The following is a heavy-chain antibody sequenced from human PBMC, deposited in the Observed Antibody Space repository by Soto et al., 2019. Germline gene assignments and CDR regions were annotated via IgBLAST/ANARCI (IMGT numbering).Heavy chain of an antibody. V-gene: IGHV1-18*01. CDR3: ARDGLYYDILTGYYRSSYYYGMDV. CDR1: GYTFTSYG. Sequence: QVQLVQSGAEVKKPGASVKVSCKASGYTFTSYGISWVRQAPGQGLEWMGWISAYNGNTNYAQKLQGRVTMTTDTSTSTAYMELRSLRSDDTAVYSCARDGLYYDILTGYYRSSYYYGMDVWGQGTTVTVSS. J-gene: IGHJ6*02. CDR2: ISAYNGNT. D-gene: IGHD3-9*01.